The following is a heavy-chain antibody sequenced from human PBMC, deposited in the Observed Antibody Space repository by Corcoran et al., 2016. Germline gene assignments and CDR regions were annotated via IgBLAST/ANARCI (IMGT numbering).Heavy chain of an antibody. J-gene: IGHJ6*02. V-gene: IGHV3-7*01. CDR1: GFTFSSYW. Sequence: EVQLVESGGGLVQPGGSLRLSCAASGFTFSSYWMSWVRQAPGKGLEWVANIKQDGSEKYYVDSVKGRFTISRDNAKNSLYLQMNSLRAEDTAVYYCARVRSGWYVVRPYYGMDVWGQGTTVTVSS. CDR2: IKQDGSEK. CDR3: ARVRSGWYVVRPYYGMDV. D-gene: IGHD6-19*01.